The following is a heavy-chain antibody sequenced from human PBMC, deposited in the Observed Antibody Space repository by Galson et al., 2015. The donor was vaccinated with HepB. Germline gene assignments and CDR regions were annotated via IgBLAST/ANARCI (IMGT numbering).Heavy chain of an antibody. CDR2: IDWDDDK. CDR1: GFSLSTSGMC. V-gene: IGHV2-70*11. D-gene: IGHD6-13*01. CDR3: ARIWTDSSSWYTFDY. J-gene: IGHJ4*02. Sequence: PALVKPTQTLTLTCTFSGFSLSTSGMCVSRIRQPPGKALEWLARIDWDDDKYYSTSLKTRLTISKDTSKNQVVLTMTNMDPVDTATYYCARIWTDSSSWYTFDYWGQGTLVTVSS.